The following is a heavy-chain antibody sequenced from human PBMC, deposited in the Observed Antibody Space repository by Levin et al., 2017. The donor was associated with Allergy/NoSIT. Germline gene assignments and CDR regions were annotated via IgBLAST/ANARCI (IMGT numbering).Heavy chain of an antibody. CDR1: GFTFSSYA. Sequence: GESLKISCAASGFTFSSYAMHWVRQAPGKGLEWVAVISYDGSNKYYADSVKGRFTISRDNSKNTLYLQMNSLRAEDTAVYYCARDSYDSSGYSPFWGQGTLVTVSS. D-gene: IGHD3-22*01. CDR2: ISYDGSNK. V-gene: IGHV3-30*04. J-gene: IGHJ4*02. CDR3: ARDSYDSSGYSPF.